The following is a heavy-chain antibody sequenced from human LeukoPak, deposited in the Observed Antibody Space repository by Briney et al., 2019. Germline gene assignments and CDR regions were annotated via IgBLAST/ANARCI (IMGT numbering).Heavy chain of an antibody. J-gene: IGHJ4*02. D-gene: IGHD3-22*01. V-gene: IGHV3-33*08. Sequence: PGGSLRLSCAASEFTVSSNYMSWVRQAPGKGLEWVAVIWYDGNNKYYADSVKGRFTISRDNSKNTLYLQMNSLRAEDTAVYYCARAFTSTGYYYVEYWGQGTLVTVSS. CDR3: ARAFTSTGYYYVEY. CDR2: IWYDGNNK. CDR1: EFTVSSNY.